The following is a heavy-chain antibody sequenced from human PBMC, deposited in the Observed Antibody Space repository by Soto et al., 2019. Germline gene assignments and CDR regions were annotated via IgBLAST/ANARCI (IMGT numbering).Heavy chain of an antibody. Sequence: GGSLRLSCASSGFNFSSYAMSWVRQAPGKGLEWVSAISGSGGSTYYADSVKGRFAISRDNSKNTLYLQMNSLRAEDTAVYYCAKDKFSFTIFGVVIVWGQGTLVTVSS. J-gene: IGHJ4*02. D-gene: IGHD3-3*01. V-gene: IGHV3-23*01. CDR2: ISGSGGST. CDR1: GFNFSSYA. CDR3: AKDKFSFTIFGVVIV.